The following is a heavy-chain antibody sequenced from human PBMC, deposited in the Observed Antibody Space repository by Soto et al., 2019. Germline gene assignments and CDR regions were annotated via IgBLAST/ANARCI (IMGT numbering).Heavy chain of an antibody. Sequence: EVQLVESGGGLVQPGGSLRLSCAASGFTFSSYWMTWVRQAPGKGLEWVAKIKEGGSEQNYVDSVKGRFTISRDNAKSLLYLQMNSLSVDDTAVYYCTRNQLKADYWGQGTLVTVSS. CDR3: TRNQLKADY. V-gene: IGHV3-7*01. CDR1: GFTFSSYW. J-gene: IGHJ4*02. D-gene: IGHD1-1*01. CDR2: IKEGGSEQ.